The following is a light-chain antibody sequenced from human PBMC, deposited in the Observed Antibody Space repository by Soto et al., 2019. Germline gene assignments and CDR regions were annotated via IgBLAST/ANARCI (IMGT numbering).Light chain of an antibody. V-gene: IGKV3-15*01. J-gene: IGKJ1*01. CDR2: GAS. CDR1: QSVSSK. Sequence: EIVLTQSPGTLSVSPGERATLSCRASQSVSSKLAWYQQKPGQAPRLLFYGASTGATGLPARFSGSGSETEFTLSISSLQSEDFAVYYCQQYNNWPGTFGQGTKVEIK. CDR3: QQYNNWPGT.